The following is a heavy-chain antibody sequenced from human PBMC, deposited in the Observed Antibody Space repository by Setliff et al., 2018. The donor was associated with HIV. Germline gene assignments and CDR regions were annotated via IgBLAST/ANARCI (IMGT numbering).Heavy chain of an antibody. V-gene: IGHV1-2*06. D-gene: IGHD3-22*01. J-gene: IGHJ3*02. Sequence: ASVKVSCKASGYTFTGYYMHWVRQAPGQGLEWMGRINPNSGGTNYAQKFQGRVTMTRDTSISTAYMELSRLRSDDTAVYYCARPGYYDGSGPYAFDIWGQGTMVTVSS. CDR3: ARPGYYDGSGPYAFDI. CDR1: GYTFTGYY. CDR2: INPNSGGT.